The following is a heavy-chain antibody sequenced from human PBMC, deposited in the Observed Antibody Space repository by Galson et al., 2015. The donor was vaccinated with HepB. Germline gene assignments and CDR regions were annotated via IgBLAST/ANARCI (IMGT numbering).Heavy chain of an antibody. CDR2: ISGSGGST. Sequence: SLRLSCAASGFTFSSYAMSWVRQAPGKGLEWVSAISGSGGSTYYADSVKGRFTISRDNSKNTLYLQMNSLRAEDTAVYYCANPKTYYYDSSGYYYGYWGQGTLVTVSS. CDR3: ANPKTYYYDSSGYYYGY. D-gene: IGHD3-22*01. J-gene: IGHJ4*02. CDR1: GFTFSSYA. V-gene: IGHV3-23*01.